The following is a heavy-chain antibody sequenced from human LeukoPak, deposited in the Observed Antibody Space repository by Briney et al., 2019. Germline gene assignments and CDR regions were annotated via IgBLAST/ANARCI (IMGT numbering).Heavy chain of an antibody. J-gene: IGHJ5*02. CDR2: ISYDGSNK. D-gene: IGHD2-21*02. CDR3: AKGGPGDGNWFDL. Sequence: GGSLSLSCVASGFTFSGYDIHWVRQAPGKGLEWVTLISYDGSNKYYADSVKGRFTISRDNPKNTLYLQTNSLRGEDTAVYYCAKGGPGDGNWFDLWGQGTLVTVSS. CDR1: GFTFSGYD. V-gene: IGHV3-30*18.